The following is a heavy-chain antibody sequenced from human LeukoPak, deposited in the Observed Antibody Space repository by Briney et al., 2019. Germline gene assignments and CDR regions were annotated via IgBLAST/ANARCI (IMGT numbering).Heavy chain of an antibody. CDR3: ARQYGRFGEFTFDY. V-gene: IGHV4-39*01. Sequence: SETLSLTCIVSGGSISSISSNNYHWGWIRQPPGKGLEWIGSIYYSGSTYYNPSLKSRVTISVDTSKNQFSLKLSSVTAADTAVYYCARQYGRFGEFTFDYWGQGTLVTVSS. J-gene: IGHJ4*02. D-gene: IGHD3-10*01. CDR1: GGSISSISSNNYH. CDR2: IYYSGST.